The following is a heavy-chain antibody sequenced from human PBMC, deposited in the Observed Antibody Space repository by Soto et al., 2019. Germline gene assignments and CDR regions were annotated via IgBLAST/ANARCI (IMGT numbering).Heavy chain of an antibody. CDR3: ARLETGTYDAFDI. Sequence: SETLSLTCTVAGGSIGPYYWSWIRQPPGKGLEWVAYVYYSGATNYNPSLRSRVTISVDTSENQFSLRLNSVTAADTAVYYCARLETGTYDAFDIWGQGTMVTVSS. V-gene: IGHV4-59*08. CDR1: GGSIGPYY. J-gene: IGHJ3*02. D-gene: IGHD1-1*01. CDR2: VYYSGAT.